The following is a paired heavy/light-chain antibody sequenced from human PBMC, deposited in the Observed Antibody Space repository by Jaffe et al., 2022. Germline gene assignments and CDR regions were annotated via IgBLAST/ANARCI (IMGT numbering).Light chain of an antibody. CDR2: AAS. Sequence: AIRMTQSPSSFSASTGDRVTITCRASQGISSYLAWYQQKPGKAPKLLIYAASTLQSGVPSRFSGSGSGTDFTLTISCLQSEDFATYYCQQYYSYPPWTFGQGTKVEIK. V-gene: IGKV1-8*01. CDR1: QGISSY. J-gene: IGKJ1*01. CDR3: QQYYSYPPWT.
Heavy chain of an antibody. D-gene: IGHD4-4*01. V-gene: IGHV3-48*01. J-gene: IGHJ5*02. CDR3: ARVFALDYSNYRPTYNWFDP. CDR1: GFTFSSYS. Sequence: EVQLVESGGGLVQPGGSLRLSCAASGFTFSSYSMNWVRQAPGKGLEWVSYISSSSSTIYYADSVKGRFTISRDNAKNSLYLQMNSLRAEDTAVYYCARVFALDYSNYRPTYNWFDPWGQGTLVTVSS. CDR2: ISSSSSTI.